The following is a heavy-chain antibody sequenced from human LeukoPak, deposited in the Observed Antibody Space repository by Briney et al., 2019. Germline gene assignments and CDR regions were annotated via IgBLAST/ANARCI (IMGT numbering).Heavy chain of an antibody. V-gene: IGHV3-30-3*01. D-gene: IGHD3-16*01. CDR1: GFTFSSYA. CDR2: ISYDGSNK. Sequence: GRSLRLSCAASGFTFSSYAMHWVRQAPGKGLEWVAVISYDGSNKYYADSVKGRLTISRDNSKNTLYLQMNSLRAEDTAVYYCARFGYLGNYFDYWGQGTLVTVSS. J-gene: IGHJ4*02. CDR3: ARFGYLGNYFDY.